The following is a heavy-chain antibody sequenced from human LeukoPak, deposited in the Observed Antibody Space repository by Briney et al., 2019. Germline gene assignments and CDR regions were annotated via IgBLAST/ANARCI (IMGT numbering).Heavy chain of an antibody. J-gene: IGHJ3*02. CDR3: ARDDPPRGAFDI. CDR2: IIPIFGTA. CDR1: GGTFSSYA. Sequence: ASVKVSCKASGGTFSSYAISWVRQAPGQGLEWMGGIIPIFGTANYAQKFQGRVTITADKSTSTAYMELSSLRSEDTAVYYCARDDPPRGAFDIWGQGTMVTVSS. D-gene: IGHD3-10*01. V-gene: IGHV1-69*06.